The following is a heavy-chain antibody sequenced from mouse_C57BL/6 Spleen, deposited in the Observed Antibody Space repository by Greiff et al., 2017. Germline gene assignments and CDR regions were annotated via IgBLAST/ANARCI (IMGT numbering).Heavy chain of an antibody. CDR2: ISDGGSYT. J-gene: IGHJ2*01. CDR1: GFTFSSYA. D-gene: IGHD1-1*01. CDR3: ARDGTTVEVPPFDY. Sequence: EVNVVESGGGLVKPGGSLKLSCAASGFTFSSYAMSWVRQTPEKRLEWVATISDGGSYTYYPDNVKGRFTISRDNAKNNLYLQMSHLKSEDTAMYYCARDGTTVEVPPFDYWGQGTTLTVSS. V-gene: IGHV5-4*01.